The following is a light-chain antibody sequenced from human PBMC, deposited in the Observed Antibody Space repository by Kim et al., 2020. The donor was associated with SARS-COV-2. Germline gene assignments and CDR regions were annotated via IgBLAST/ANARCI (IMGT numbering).Light chain of an antibody. CDR2: YDS. Sequence: SYELTQPPSVAVAPGKTARITWGGNNIGSKSVHWYQQKPGQAPVLVIYYDSDRPSGIPERFSGSNSGNTATLTISRVEAGDEADYYCQVWDSSSDWVFGGGTQLTVL. CDR1: NIGSKS. V-gene: IGLV3-21*04. J-gene: IGLJ3*02. CDR3: QVWDSSSDWV.